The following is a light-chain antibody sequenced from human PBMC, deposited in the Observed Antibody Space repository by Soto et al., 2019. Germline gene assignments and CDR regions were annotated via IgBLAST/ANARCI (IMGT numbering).Light chain of an antibody. CDR1: QSVSSN. J-gene: IGKJ4*01. CDR2: GAS. CDR3: QQYNKWPLT. Sequence: EIVMTHSPATLSVSPGERATLPCRASQSVSSNLGWYQQKPGQAPRLLIYGASTRATGIPARFSGSGSGTDFTLTISSLQSEDFAVYFCQQYNKWPLTFGGGTKVDIK. V-gene: IGKV3-15*01.